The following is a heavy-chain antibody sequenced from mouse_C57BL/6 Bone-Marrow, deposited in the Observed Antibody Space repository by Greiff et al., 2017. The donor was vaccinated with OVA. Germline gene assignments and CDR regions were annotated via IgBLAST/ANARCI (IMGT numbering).Heavy chain of an antibody. CDR3: ARDASRAMDY. J-gene: IGHJ4*01. CDR1: GFTFSDFY. CDR2: SRNKANDYTT. Sequence: VQLKESGGGLVQSGRSLRLSCATSGFTFSDFYMEWVRQAPGKGLEWIAASRNKANDYTTEYSASVKGRFIVSRDTSQSILYLQMNALRAEDTAIYYCARDASRAMDYWGQGTSVTVSS. V-gene: IGHV7-1*01.